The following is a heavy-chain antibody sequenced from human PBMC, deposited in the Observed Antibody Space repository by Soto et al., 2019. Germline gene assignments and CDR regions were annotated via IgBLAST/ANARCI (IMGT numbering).Heavy chain of an antibody. CDR3: ARVDYYDSSGYYGY. CDR1: GYTFTIYG. Sequence: QIQLLQSGAEVKKPGASVKVSCKASGYTFTIYGISWLRQAPGQGLEWMGWISGYNGNTDYAQNLQDRVTLTTDASTSSVYMELRSLRSDDTAVYYCARVDYYDSSGYYGYWDQGTLITVSS. V-gene: IGHV1-18*04. J-gene: IGHJ4*02. D-gene: IGHD3-22*01. CDR2: ISGYNGNT.